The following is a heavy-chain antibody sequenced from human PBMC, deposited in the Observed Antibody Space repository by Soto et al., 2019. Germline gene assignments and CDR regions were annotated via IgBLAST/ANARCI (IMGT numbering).Heavy chain of an antibody. CDR1: GGTFSSYA. Sequence: SVKVSCKASGGTFSSYAISWVRQAPGQGLEWMGGIIPIFGTANYAQKFQGRVTITADEPTSTAYMELSSLRSEDTAVYYCASSGHIVVVVAVHWGQGTLVTVSS. CDR3: ASSGHIVVVVAVH. D-gene: IGHD2-15*01. CDR2: IIPIFGTA. V-gene: IGHV1-69*13. J-gene: IGHJ4*02.